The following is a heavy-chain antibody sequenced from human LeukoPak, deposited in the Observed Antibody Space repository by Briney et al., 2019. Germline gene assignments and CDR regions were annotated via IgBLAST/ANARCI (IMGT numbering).Heavy chain of an antibody. J-gene: IGHJ3*02. D-gene: IGHD6-13*01. CDR1: GYTFTNYA. V-gene: IGHV7-4-1*02. CDR3: ARERRSSSPGEQQLVRAFDI. Sequence: AASVKVSCKASGYTFTNYAMNWVRQPPGQGLEWMGWINTNTGNPTYAQGFTGRFVFSLDTSVSTAYLQISSLKAEDTAMYYCARERRSSSPGEQQLVRAFDIWGQGTMVTVSS. CDR2: INTNTGNP.